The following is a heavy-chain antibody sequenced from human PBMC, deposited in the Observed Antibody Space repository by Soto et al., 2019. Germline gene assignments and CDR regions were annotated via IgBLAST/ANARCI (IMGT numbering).Heavy chain of an antibody. CDR3: ARVGPTGRFAP. CDR1: GYSFTDYY. V-gene: IGHV1-2*02. J-gene: IGHJ5*02. CDR2: INTKTGGT. Sequence: QVHLVQSGAEVKKPGASVKVSCKASGYSFTDYYMHWVRQAPGQGLEWMGWINTKTGGTNYAQRVQGRVTMTGDTSINTAYMELRRLRSDDTAVYYCARVGPTGRFAPWGQGTGVTVSS.